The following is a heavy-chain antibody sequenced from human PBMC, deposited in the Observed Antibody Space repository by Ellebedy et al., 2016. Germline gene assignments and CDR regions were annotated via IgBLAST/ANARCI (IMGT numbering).Heavy chain of an antibody. CDR3: ARGSVADGMDV. CDR1: GGTFSTSA. V-gene: IGHV1-69*13. Sequence: SVKVSCXASGGTFSTSAISWVRQAPGQGLVWMGGIILLLRTPNYAQKFQGRVTIIADESTNTVHLDLNSLRSEDTAVYYCARGSVADGMDVWGQGTTVTVSS. J-gene: IGHJ6*02. D-gene: IGHD6-19*01. CDR2: IILLLRTP.